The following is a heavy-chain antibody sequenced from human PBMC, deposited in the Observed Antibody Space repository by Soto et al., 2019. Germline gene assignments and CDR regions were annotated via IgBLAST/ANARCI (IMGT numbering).Heavy chain of an antibody. CDR1: GFTFTNSA. V-gene: IGHV1-58*01. D-gene: IGHD3-22*01. CDR3: ARDLEPMIVVALPKAFDI. J-gene: IGHJ3*02. Sequence: ASVKVSCKASGFTFTNSAVQWVRQARGQRLEWKGWIVVGSGNTNYAQKFQERVTITRDMSTSTAYMELSSLRSEDTAVYYCARDLEPMIVVALPKAFDIWDQGTTVTVSS. CDR2: IVVGSGNT.